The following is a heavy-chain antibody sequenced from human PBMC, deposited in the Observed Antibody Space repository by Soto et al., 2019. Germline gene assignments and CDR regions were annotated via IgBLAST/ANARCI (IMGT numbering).Heavy chain of an antibody. CDR2: IKQDGSEK. CDR1: GFTFSSYW. Sequence: EVQLVESGGGLVQPGGSLRLSCAASGFTFSSYWMSWVRQAPGKGLEWVANIKQDGSEKYYVDSVKGRFTISRDNAKNSLYLQMNSLRAEDTAVYYCARDYRESIIVGATYSNWGQGTLVTVSS. D-gene: IGHD1-26*01. V-gene: IGHV3-7*03. J-gene: IGHJ4*02. CDR3: ARDYRESIIVGATYSN.